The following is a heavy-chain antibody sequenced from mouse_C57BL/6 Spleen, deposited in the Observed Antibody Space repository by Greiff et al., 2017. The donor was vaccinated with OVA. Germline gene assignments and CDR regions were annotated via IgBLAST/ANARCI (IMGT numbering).Heavy chain of an antibody. V-gene: IGHV1-64*01. CDR2: IHPNSGST. D-gene: IGHD3-1*01. Sequence: QVQLQQPGAELVKPGASVKLSCKASGYTFTSYWMHWVKQRPGQGLEWIGMIHPNSGSTNYNEKFKSKATLTVDTSSSTAYMQLSSLTSEDSAVYYCERVGYYFPSGYWGQGTPVTVSA. CDR3: ERVGYYFPSGY. J-gene: IGHJ3*02. CDR1: GYTFTSYW.